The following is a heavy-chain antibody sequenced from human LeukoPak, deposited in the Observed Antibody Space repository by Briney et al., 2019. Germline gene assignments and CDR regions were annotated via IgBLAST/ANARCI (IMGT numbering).Heavy chain of an antibody. J-gene: IGHJ4*02. Sequence: GGSLRLSCAASGFTFRTYAMSWLRQAPGKGLEWVGRIRSKTDGGSIEYGAPVKGRFTISRDDSKNTLDLQMNSLTTEDTAVYYCTTGRVLWGQGTLVTVSS. CDR2: IRSKTDGGSI. CDR1: GFTFRTYA. CDR3: TTGRVL. V-gene: IGHV3-15*01.